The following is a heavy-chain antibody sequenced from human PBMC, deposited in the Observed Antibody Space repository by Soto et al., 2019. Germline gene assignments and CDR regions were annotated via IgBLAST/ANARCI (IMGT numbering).Heavy chain of an antibody. D-gene: IGHD3-10*01. J-gene: IGHJ5*02. Sequence: SETLSLTCAVYGGSFSGPNWSWIRQPPGKGLEWIGEINHSGSTNYNPSLKSRVTISIDMSKNQYSLKVSSVTAADTAVYYCARGWGFGFDPWGQGILVTVSS. CDR3: ARGWGFGFDP. V-gene: IGHV4-34*01. CDR2: INHSGST. CDR1: GGSFSGPN.